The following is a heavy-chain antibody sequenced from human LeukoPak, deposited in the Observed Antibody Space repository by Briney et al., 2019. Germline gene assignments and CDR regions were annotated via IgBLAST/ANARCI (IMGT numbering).Heavy chain of an antibody. CDR1: GFIFSSYG. CDR2: IWNDGINK. CDR3: ASWGFGSGSYLTLYGLDV. D-gene: IGHD3-10*01. V-gene: IGHV3-33*01. Sequence: GGSLRLSCAASGFIFSSYGMHWVRQAPGKGLEWVAFIWNDGINKYYADSVKGRFTISRDNSKNTLYLQMNSLRAEDTAVYYCASWGFGSGSYLTLYGLDVWGQGTTVTVSS. J-gene: IGHJ6*02.